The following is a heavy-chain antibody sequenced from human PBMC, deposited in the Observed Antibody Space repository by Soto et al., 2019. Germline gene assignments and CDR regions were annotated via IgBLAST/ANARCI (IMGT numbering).Heavy chain of an antibody. J-gene: IGHJ4*02. D-gene: IGHD3-10*01. Sequence: QLQLQESGPGLVKPSETLSLTCTVSGGSISSSSYYWGWIRQPPVKGLEWIGSIYYSGSTYYNPSLKSRVTISVDTSKNQFSLKLSSVTAADTAVYYCASAIMVRGVRFFDYWGQGTLVTVSS. CDR1: GGSISSSSYY. CDR2: IYYSGST. V-gene: IGHV4-39*01. CDR3: ASAIMVRGVRFFDY.